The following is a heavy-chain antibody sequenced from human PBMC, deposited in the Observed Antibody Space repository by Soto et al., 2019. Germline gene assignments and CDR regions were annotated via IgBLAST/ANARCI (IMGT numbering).Heavy chain of an antibody. Sequence: SETLSLTCTVSGGSISSSSYYWGWIRQPPGKGLEWIGEIYHSGSTYYNPSLKSRVTISVDTSKNQFSLKLTSVTAADTAVYYCARDKITGLFDYWGQGTLVTVSS. J-gene: IGHJ4*02. D-gene: IGHD2-8*02. CDR2: IYHSGST. V-gene: IGHV4-39*02. CDR3: ARDKITGLFDY. CDR1: GGSISSSSYY.